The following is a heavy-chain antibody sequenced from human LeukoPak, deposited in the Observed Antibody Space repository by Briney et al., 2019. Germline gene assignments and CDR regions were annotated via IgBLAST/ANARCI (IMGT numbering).Heavy chain of an antibody. V-gene: IGHV4-59*01. CDR2: ISYSGST. CDR3: ARDDPTDYYGMDV. CDR1: GGSISGYY. J-gene: IGHJ6*02. D-gene: IGHD4-17*01. Sequence: PSETLSLTCTVSGGSISGYYWTWIRQPPGKGLEWIGYISYSGSTNYNPSIKSRVTISVDTSKNQFSLKLSSVTAADTAMYHCARDDPTDYYGMDVWGQGTTVTVSS.